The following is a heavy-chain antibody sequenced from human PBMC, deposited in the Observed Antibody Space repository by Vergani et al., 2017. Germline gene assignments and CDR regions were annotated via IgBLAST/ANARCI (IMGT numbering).Heavy chain of an antibody. D-gene: IGHD5-12*01. Sequence: EVQLLESGGGLVKPGGSLRLSCAASGFTFSSYSMNWVRQAPGKGLEWVSSISSSSSYIYYADSVKGRFTISRDNAKNSLYLQMNSLRAEDTAVYYCAKVGYDRGRLFDYWGQGTLVTVSS. CDR3: AKVGYDRGRLFDY. J-gene: IGHJ4*02. CDR1: GFTFSSYS. V-gene: IGHV3-21*04. CDR2: ISSSSSYI.